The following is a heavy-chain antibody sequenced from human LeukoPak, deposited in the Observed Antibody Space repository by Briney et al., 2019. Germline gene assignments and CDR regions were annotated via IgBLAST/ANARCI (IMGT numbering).Heavy chain of an antibody. CDR2: IYYSGST. V-gene: IGHV4-39*07. CDR3: ARDSRTWFDP. CDR1: GGSISSSSYY. Sequence: ASETLSLTCTVSGGSISSSSYYWGWIRQPPGKGLEWIGSIYYSGSTYYNPSLKSRVTISVDTSKNQFSLKLSSVTAADAAVYYCARDSRTWFDPWGQGTLVTVSS. J-gene: IGHJ5*02.